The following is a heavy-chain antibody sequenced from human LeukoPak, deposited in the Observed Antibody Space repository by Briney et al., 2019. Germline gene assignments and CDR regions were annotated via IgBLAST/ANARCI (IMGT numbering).Heavy chain of an antibody. D-gene: IGHD3-10*01. J-gene: IGHJ3*02. Sequence: SQTLSLTCTVSGGSISSGGYYWSWIRQHPGKGLEWIGYIYYSGSTYYNPSLKSRVTISVDTSKNQFSLNLSSVTAADTAVYYCARGMVRGVIEDDAFDIWGQGTMVTVSS. CDR2: IYYSGST. CDR1: GGSISSGGYY. CDR3: ARGMVRGVIEDDAFDI. V-gene: IGHV4-31*03.